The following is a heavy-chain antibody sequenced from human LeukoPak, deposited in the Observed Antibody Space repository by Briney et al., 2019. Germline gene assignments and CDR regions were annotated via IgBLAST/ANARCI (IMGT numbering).Heavy chain of an antibody. Sequence: GASVTVSCKASGGTFSSYAISWVRQAPGQGLEWMGGIIPIFGTANYAQKFQGRVTITADKSTSTAYMELSSLRSEDTAVYYCARGDYDSSGYYPLDYWGQGTLVTVSS. CDR2: IIPIFGTA. J-gene: IGHJ4*02. D-gene: IGHD3-22*01. CDR3: ARGDYDSSGYYPLDY. V-gene: IGHV1-69*06. CDR1: GGTFSSYA.